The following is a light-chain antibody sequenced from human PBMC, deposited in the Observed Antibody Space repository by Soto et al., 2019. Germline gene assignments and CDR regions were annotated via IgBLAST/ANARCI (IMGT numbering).Light chain of an antibody. V-gene: IGLV2-14*01. CDR1: SSDIGDYNY. CDR2: DVS. Sequence: VLTQPASVSGSPGQSITISCVGTSSDIGDYNYVSWYQQHPGKVPKVIIYDVSNRPSGVSYRFSATKSGNTASLTISGLQAEDEADYYCCSYTRSGTLIFGTGTKVTVL. J-gene: IGLJ1*01. CDR3: CSYTRSGTLI.